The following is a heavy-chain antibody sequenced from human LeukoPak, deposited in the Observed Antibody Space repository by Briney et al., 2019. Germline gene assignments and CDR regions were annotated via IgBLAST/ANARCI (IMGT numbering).Heavy chain of an antibody. CDR2: ISFDGGNK. J-gene: IGHJ4*02. V-gene: IGHV3-30-3*01. CDR1: GFTFNNYA. D-gene: IGHD1-26*01. Sequence: GGSLRLSCAASGFTFNNYAIHWVRQAPGKGLEWVALISFDGGNKYYADSVKGRFTISRDNSKNTLYLQMNSLRAEDTAVYYCARDGIVGSPLFKFDYWGQGTLVTVSS. CDR3: ARDGIVGSPLFKFDY.